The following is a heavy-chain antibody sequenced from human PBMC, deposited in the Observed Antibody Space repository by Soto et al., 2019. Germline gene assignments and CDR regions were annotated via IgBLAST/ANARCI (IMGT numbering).Heavy chain of an antibody. V-gene: IGHV1-8*01. CDR2: MSPNSGNT. Sequence: ASVKVSCKASGYTFSSYDINWVRQATGQGLEWMGWMSPNSGNTDYAQKFQGRVTMTRNTSISTAYMELSSLRSEDTAVYYCAREHSSSWRFDYWGQGTLVTVSS. CDR1: GYTFSSYD. D-gene: IGHD6-13*01. J-gene: IGHJ4*02. CDR3: AREHSSSWRFDY.